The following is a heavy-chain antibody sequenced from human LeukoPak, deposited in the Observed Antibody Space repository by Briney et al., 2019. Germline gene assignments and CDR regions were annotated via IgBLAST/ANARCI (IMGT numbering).Heavy chain of an antibody. V-gene: IGHV3-64*01. CDR3: ARGKSAITMVRGVIPFNWFDP. CDR2: ISSNGGST. D-gene: IGHD3-10*01. CDR1: GFTFSSYA. J-gene: IGHJ5*02. Sequence: PGGSLRLSCAASGFTFSSYAMHWVRQAPGKGLEYVSAISSNGGSTYYANSVKGRFTISRDNSKNTLYLQMGSLRAEDMAVYYCARGKSAITMVRGVIPFNWFDPWGQGTLVTVSS.